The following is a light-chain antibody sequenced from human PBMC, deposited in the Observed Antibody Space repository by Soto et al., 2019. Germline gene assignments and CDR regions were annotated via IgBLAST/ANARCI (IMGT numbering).Light chain of an antibody. Sequence: EIVLTQSPGTLSLSPGERATLSGRASQSVTSSYLAWYQQKPGQAPRLLIYGASTRATGIPDRFSGSGSGTDFTLAISRLEPEDLAVYYCQQYGSSGTVFGQGTRLEIK. CDR1: QSVTSSY. CDR3: QQYGSSGTV. CDR2: GAS. J-gene: IGKJ5*01. V-gene: IGKV3-20*01.